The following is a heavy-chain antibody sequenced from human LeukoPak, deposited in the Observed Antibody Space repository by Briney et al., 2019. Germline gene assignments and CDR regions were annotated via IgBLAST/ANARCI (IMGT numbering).Heavy chain of an antibody. V-gene: IGHV1-69*06. D-gene: IGHD1-26*01. Sequence: SVKVSCKASGGTFSSYAISWVRQAPGQGLEWMGGIIPIFGTANYAQKFQGRVTITADKSTSTAYMELSSLRSEDTAVYYCARVSVGATMLAYFDYWGQGTLVTVSS. J-gene: IGHJ4*02. CDR2: IIPIFGTA. CDR3: ARVSVGATMLAYFDY. CDR1: GGTFSSYA.